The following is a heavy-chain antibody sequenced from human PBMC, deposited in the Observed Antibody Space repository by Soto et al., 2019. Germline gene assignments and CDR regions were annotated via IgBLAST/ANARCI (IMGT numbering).Heavy chain of an antibody. Sequence: SVEVSCRASGGTFSSYAISWVRQAPGQGLEWMGGIIPIFGTANYAQKFQGRVTITADESTSTAYMELSSLRSEDTAVYYCARALYYYDSSGYPHFDYWGQGTLVTVSS. CDR1: GGTFSSYA. CDR3: ARALYYYDSSGYPHFDY. V-gene: IGHV1-69*13. CDR2: IIPIFGTA. D-gene: IGHD3-22*01. J-gene: IGHJ4*02.